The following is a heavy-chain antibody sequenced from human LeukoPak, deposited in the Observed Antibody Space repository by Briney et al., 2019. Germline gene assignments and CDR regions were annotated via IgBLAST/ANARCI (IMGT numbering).Heavy chain of an antibody. Sequence: GGSLRLFCAVSEFTFSSHSMNWVRQAPGKGLEWVSSISRSGGSIYYADSLKGRFTISRDNAKNSLYLQMNSLRAEDTAVYFCARSLKVSAALDVFDIWGQGTMVTVSS. CDR2: ISRSGGSI. CDR1: EFTFSSHS. D-gene: IGHD2-2*01. V-gene: IGHV3-21*01. CDR3: ARSLKVSAALDVFDI. J-gene: IGHJ3*02.